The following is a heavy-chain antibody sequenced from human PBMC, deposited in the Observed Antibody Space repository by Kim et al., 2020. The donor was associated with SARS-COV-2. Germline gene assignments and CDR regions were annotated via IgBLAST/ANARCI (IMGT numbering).Heavy chain of an antibody. CDR1: GFRFSDHS. J-gene: IGHJ6*04. CDR3: AKDRWDTIMQYSHFYGMDG. Sequence: GGSLRLSCTASGFRFSDHSMNWVRQAPGKGLEWVSSISTSSTYTYYADSVKGRFTISRDNANNSLFLQMNSVRDEDTAIYYCAKDRWDTIMQYSHFYGMDGWGEGTTVSVSP. D-gene: IGHD2-8*01. CDR2: ISTSSTYT. V-gene: IGHV3-21*01.